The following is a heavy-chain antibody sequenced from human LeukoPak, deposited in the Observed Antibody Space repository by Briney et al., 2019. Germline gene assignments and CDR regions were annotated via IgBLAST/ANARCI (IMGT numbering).Heavy chain of an antibody. J-gene: IGHJ6*02. CDR3: ARGHSTSSPYFCNGMDV. Sequence: SGTLSLTCTVAGGSISSGSYWWTWIRQDPVKGLECIRYIYYSGNTYYNPSLRSRVNISVDTSKNQFSLNLNSVTAADTAVYFCARGHSTSSPYFCNGMDVWGQGTTVTVSS. CDR1: GGSISSGSYW. CDR2: IYYSGNT. V-gene: IGHV4-31*03. D-gene: IGHD6-6*01.